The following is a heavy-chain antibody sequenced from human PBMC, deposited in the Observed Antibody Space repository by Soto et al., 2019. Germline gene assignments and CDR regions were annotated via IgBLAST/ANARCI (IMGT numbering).Heavy chain of an antibody. CDR1: GGSISSGGYY. Sequence: QVQLQESGPGLVKPSQTLSLTCTVSGGSISSGGYYWSWIRQHPGKGLEWIGYIYYSGSTYYNPSLKSRVTISVDTSKNQFSLKLSSVTAADTAVYYCAREYSSSTGGNYYYYYGMDVWGQGTTVTVSS. D-gene: IGHD6-6*01. V-gene: IGHV4-31*03. CDR2: IYYSGST. J-gene: IGHJ6*02. CDR3: AREYSSSTGGNYYYYYGMDV.